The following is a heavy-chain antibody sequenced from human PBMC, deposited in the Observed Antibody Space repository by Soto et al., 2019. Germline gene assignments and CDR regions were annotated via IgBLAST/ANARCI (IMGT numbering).Heavy chain of an antibody. Sequence: DVQLVESGGGLIQPGESLRLSCAAFGLTVSGKKYVAWVRQAPGKGLEWVSALYDVDGTYYADSLKGRFTTSTDSSKTPVYLQMNDLRPDDTAVYYCATWHEREHAYDVWGQGTTVTVSS. V-gene: IGHV3-53*01. CDR2: LYDVDGT. J-gene: IGHJ3*01. CDR3: ATWHEREHAYDV. D-gene: IGHD1-1*01. CDR1: GLTVSGKKY.